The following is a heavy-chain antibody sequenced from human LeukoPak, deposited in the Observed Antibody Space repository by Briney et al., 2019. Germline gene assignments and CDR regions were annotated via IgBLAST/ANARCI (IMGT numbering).Heavy chain of an antibody. CDR3: AKGRGDCSGGSCYRTRVDY. D-gene: IGHD2-15*01. J-gene: IGHJ4*02. CDR1: GFTFSSYA. Sequence: PGGSLRLSCAASGFTFSSYAMSWVRQAPGKGLDWVSVISGIGGSTYYADSVKGRFTISRDNSKNTLYLQMNSLRAEDTAVYYCAKGRGDCSGGSCYRTRVDYWGQGTLVTVSS. V-gene: IGHV3-23*01. CDR2: ISGIGGST.